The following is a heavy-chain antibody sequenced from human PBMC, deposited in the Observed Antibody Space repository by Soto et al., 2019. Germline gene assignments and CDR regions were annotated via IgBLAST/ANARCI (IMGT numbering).Heavy chain of an antibody. J-gene: IGHJ4*02. CDR3: ATTINYYDSSGPNFDY. CDR2: FDPEDGET. Sequence: ASVKVSCKVSGYTLTELSMHWVRQAPGKGLEWMGGFDPEDGETIYAQKFQGRVTMTEDTSTGTAYMELSSLRSEDTAVYYCATTINYYDSSGPNFDYWGQGTLVTVSS. V-gene: IGHV1-24*01. D-gene: IGHD3-22*01. CDR1: GYTLTELS.